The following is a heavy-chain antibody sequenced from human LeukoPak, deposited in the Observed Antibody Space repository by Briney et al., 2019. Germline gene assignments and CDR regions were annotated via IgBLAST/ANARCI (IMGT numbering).Heavy chain of an antibody. J-gene: IGHJ4*02. CDR2: LSPDGSSS. V-gene: IGHV3-74*01. Sequence: GGSLRLSCAASGFTLSTYWMHWVRQAPGKGLVWVSRLSPDGSSSIYADSVKGRFTVSRDNAKNTLYLQMNSLRADDTAVYYCTRSPSLGGSYWGFDYWGQGTLLTVSS. CDR3: TRSPSLGGSYWGFDY. D-gene: IGHD1-26*01. CDR1: GFTLSTYW.